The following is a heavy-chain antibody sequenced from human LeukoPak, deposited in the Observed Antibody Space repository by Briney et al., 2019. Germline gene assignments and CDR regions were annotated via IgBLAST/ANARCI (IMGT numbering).Heavy chain of an antibody. V-gene: IGHV1-18*01. CDR2: ISAYNGNT. CDR1: GYTFTIYG. J-gene: IGHJ4*02. Sequence: ASVKVSCKASGYTFTIYGISWVRQAPGQGLEWMGWISAYNGNTNYAQKLQGRVTMTTDTSTSTAYMELRSLRSDDTAVYYCARLTYYDILTGYPRSPSDYWGQGALVTVSS. CDR3: ARLTYYDILTGYPRSPSDY. D-gene: IGHD3-9*01.